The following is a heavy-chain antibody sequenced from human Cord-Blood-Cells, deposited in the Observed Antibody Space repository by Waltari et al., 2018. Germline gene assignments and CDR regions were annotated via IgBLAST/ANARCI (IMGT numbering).Heavy chain of an antibody. V-gene: IGHV4-38-2*02. Sequence: QVQLQESGPGLVKPSETLSLTCTVSGYSISSGYYWGWIRQPPGKGLEWIGSIDHSGSTYYNPSLKGRVTISVDTSKNQFSLKLSSVTAADTAVYYCARGNYMDVWGKGTTVTVSS. CDR1: GYSISSGYY. CDR2: IDHSGST. CDR3: ARGNYMDV. J-gene: IGHJ6*03.